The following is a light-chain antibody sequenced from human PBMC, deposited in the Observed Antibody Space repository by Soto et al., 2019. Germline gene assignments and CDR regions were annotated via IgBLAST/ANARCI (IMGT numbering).Light chain of an antibody. J-gene: IGLJ3*02. CDR1: TGAVTSAYY. CDR3: LLYYGGTWV. Sequence: QTVVTQEPSLTVSPGGTVTLTCASSTGAVTSAYYPNWFQQKPGQAPRALTYSTSNKHSWTPARFSGALLGEKAALTLSGVEPEDEAEYYCLLYYGGTWVFGGGTKLTVL. CDR2: STS. V-gene: IGLV7-43*01.